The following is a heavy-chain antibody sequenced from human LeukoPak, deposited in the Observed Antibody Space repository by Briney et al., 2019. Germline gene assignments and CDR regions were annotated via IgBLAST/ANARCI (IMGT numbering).Heavy chain of an antibody. CDR3: ARGPPAPLYYMDV. CDR1: GFTFSSYG. Sequence: GGSLRLSCAASGFTFSSYGMSWVRQAPGKGLEYVSAISSNGGSTYYANSVKGRFTISRDNSKNTLYLQMGSLRAEDMAVYYCARGPPAPLYYMDVWGKGTTVTVSS. J-gene: IGHJ6*03. CDR2: ISSNGGST. V-gene: IGHV3-64*01.